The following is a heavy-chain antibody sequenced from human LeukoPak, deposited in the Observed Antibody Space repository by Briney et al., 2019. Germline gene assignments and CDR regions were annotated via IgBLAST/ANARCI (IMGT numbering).Heavy chain of an antibody. J-gene: IGHJ4*02. CDR3: VKGRISEDGLDF. Sequence: GGSLRLSRAASVFTFSRSAMTWVRQTPGKGLDWVSSISSSGNTYYADSVKGRFTISRDNSKNMLYLQMNSLRAEDTAVYYCVKGRISEDGLDFWGQGTLVTVSS. D-gene: IGHD6-13*01. V-gene: IGHV3-23*01. CDR2: ISSSGNT. CDR1: VFTFSRSA.